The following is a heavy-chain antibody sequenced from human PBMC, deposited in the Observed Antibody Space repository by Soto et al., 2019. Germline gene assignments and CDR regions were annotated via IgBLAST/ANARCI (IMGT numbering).Heavy chain of an antibody. V-gene: IGHV3-48*01. CDR1: GFTFSSYS. CDR3: ARGARSRTGDYFDY. J-gene: IGHJ4*02. Sequence: GGSLRLSCAASGFTFSSYSMKWVRQAPGKGLEWVSYISSSSSTTYYADSVKGRFTISRDNSKNTLYLQMNSLRVEDTAVYYCARGARSRTGDYFDYWGQGILVTVSS. CDR2: ISSSSSTT. D-gene: IGHD1-1*01.